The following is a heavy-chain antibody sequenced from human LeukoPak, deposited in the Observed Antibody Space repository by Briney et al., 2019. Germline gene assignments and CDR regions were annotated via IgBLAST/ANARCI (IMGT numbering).Heavy chain of an antibody. CDR1: GFTFSRYG. CDR2: VSYDESNK. J-gene: IGHJ4*02. D-gene: IGHD3-22*01. V-gene: IGHV3-30*18. Sequence: PGGSLRLSCEASGFTFSRYGMHWVRQAPGKGLEWVTVVSYDESNKFYADSVRGRFTISRDNSKNTLYLQMNSLRAEDTAVYYCAKGAGSYYYYSTGYFDYWGRGTLVTVSS. CDR3: AKGAGSYYYYSTGYFDY.